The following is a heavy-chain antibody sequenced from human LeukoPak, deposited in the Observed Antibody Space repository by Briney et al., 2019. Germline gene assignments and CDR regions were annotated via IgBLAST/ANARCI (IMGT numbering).Heavy chain of an antibody. CDR2: IYTSGST. D-gene: IGHD2-15*01. CDR1: GGSISSGSYY. CDR3: ARYNPKDHCSGGSCYSPAFDI. Sequence: PSETLSLTCTVSGGSISSGSYYWSWIRQPAGKGLEWIGRIYTSGSTNYNPSLKSRVTISVDTSKNQFSLKLSSVTAADTAVYYCARYNPKDHCSGGSCYSPAFDIWGQGTMVTVSS. J-gene: IGHJ3*02. V-gene: IGHV4-61*02.